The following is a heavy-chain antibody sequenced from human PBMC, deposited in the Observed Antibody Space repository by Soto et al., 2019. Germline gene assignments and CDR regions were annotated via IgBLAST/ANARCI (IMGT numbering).Heavy chain of an antibody. CDR1: GGSISSGNYY. V-gene: IGHV4-30-4*01. CDR2: IYYSGST. J-gene: IGHJ6*02. Sequence: SETLSLTCTVSGGSISSGNYYWSWIRQPPGKGLEWIGYIYYSGSTFYNPSLKSIVTISVDTSKNQFSLKLNSVTAADTAVYYCARDLWGYCGADCYPLDVWGQGTTVTVSS. CDR3: ARDLWGYCGADCYPLDV. D-gene: IGHD2-21*02.